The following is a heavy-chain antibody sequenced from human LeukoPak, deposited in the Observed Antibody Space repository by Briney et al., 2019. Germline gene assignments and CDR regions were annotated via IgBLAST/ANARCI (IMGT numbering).Heavy chain of an antibody. CDR1: GFTFRNVR. V-gene: IGHV3-15*01. Sequence: PGGSLRLSCAASGFTFRNVRMNWVRQAPGKGLEWVGHIKAKTNGGTTDYAAPVKGRFTVSRDDLKNTLYLQMNSLKSEDTAVYYCTTEACTGTSCYSDYWGQGTLVTVSS. D-gene: IGHD2-2*01. CDR2: IKAKTNGGTT. CDR3: TTEACTGTSCYSDY. J-gene: IGHJ4*02.